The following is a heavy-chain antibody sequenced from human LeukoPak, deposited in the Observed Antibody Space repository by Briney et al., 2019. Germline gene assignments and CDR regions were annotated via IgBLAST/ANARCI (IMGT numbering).Heavy chain of an antibody. Sequence: SETLSLTCTVSGGSISSYYWSWIRQPPGKGLEWIGYIYYSGSTNYNPSLKSRVTISVDTSKNQFSLKLSSVTAADTAVYYCARLLDTAMFHFDYWGQGTLVTVSS. V-gene: IGHV4-59*01. J-gene: IGHJ4*02. CDR1: GGSISSYY. D-gene: IGHD5-18*01. CDR3: ARLLDTAMFHFDY. CDR2: IYYSGST.